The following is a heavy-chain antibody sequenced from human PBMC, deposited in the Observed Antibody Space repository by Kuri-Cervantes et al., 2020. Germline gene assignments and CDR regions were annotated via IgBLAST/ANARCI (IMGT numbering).Heavy chain of an antibody. CDR3: ARYQGDCSANCRYLDY. D-gene: IGHD2-2*01. Sequence: GESLKISCAASGFTFSSYGMHWVRQAPGKGLQWVAVIWYDGSNKYYAESVKGRFTISRDNSKNTVYMQMDSLRAGDTAMYYCARYQGDCSANCRYLDYWGQGTLVTVSS. V-gene: IGHV3-33*08. CDR2: IWYDGSNK. J-gene: IGHJ4*02. CDR1: GFTFSSYG.